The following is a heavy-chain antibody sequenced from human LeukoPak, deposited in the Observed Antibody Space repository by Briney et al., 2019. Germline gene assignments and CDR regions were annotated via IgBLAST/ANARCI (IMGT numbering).Heavy chain of an antibody. J-gene: IGHJ3*02. V-gene: IGHV1-69*05. D-gene: IGHD3-3*01. CDR2: IIPIFGTA. Sequence: ASVKVSFKASGGTFSSYAISWVRQAPGQGLEWMGRIIPIFGTANYAQKFQGRVTITTDVSTSTAYMELSSLRSEDTAVYYCARGVVVGAFDIWGQGTMATVSS. CDR3: ARGVVVGAFDI. CDR1: GGTFSSYA.